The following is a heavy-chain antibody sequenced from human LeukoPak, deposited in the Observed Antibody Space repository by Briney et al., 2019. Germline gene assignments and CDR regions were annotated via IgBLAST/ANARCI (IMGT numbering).Heavy chain of an antibody. Sequence: PGGSLRPSCAASGFTFSSYAMSWVRQAPGKGLEWVSDISGSGGNTYYADSVKGRFTVSRDNSKNTLYLQMDSLRAEDTAVYYCAKGEGYSGYDLPDYWGQGTLVTVSS. V-gene: IGHV3-23*01. J-gene: IGHJ4*02. CDR2: ISGSGGNT. D-gene: IGHD5-12*01. CDR3: AKGEGYSGYDLPDY. CDR1: GFTFSSYA.